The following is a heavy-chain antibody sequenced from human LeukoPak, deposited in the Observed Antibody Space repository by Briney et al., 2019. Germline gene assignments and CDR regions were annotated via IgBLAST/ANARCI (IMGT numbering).Heavy chain of an antibody. CDR1: GDSISSSSYY. J-gene: IGHJ4*02. CDR2: IYTTGST. Sequence: SETLSLTCTVSGDSISSSSYYWSWIRQPAGKGLEWIGRIYTTGSTNYNPSLKSRVTISVDTSKNQFSLKLSSVTAADTAVYYCSGGSANFGLDYWGQGTLVTVSS. CDR3: SGGSANFGLDY. V-gene: IGHV4-61*02. D-gene: IGHD2-15*01.